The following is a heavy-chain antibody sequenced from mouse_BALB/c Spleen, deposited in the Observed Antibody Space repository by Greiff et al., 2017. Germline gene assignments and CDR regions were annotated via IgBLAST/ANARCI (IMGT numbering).Heavy chain of an antibody. CDR1: GFTFNTYA. CDR2: IRSKSNNYAT. J-gene: IGHJ2*01. D-gene: IGHD2-10*02. CDR3: VREGYGNSLDY. V-gene: IGHV10-1*02. Sequence: VQLKESGGGLVQPKGSLKLSCAASGFTFNTYAMNWVRQAPGKGLEWVARIRSKSNNYATYYADSVKDRFTISRDDSQSMLYLQMNNLKTEDTAMYYGVREGYGNSLDYWGQGTTRTVSS.